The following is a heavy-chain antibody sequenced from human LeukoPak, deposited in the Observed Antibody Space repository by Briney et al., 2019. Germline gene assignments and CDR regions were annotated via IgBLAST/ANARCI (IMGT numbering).Heavy chain of an antibody. Sequence: GGSLRLSCAASGFTLSNSGMHWVRQAPGKRLEWVAFIRYDGNNKYYADSVKGRFTISRDNSKNTLYLQMNSLRVEDTAAYYCANRVELGNWGQGTLVTVSS. J-gene: IGHJ4*02. CDR1: GFTLSNSG. CDR3: ANRVELGN. CDR2: IRYDGNNK. D-gene: IGHD7-27*01. V-gene: IGHV3-30*02.